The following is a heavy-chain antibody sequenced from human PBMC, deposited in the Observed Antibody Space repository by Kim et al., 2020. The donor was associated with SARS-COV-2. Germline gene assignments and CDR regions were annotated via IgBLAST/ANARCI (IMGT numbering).Heavy chain of an antibody. D-gene: IGHD3-3*01. Sequence: SETLSLTCTVSGGSISSSDYYWGWVRQPPGKGLEWIGSIYYSGSTYYNPSLKSRVTISVDTSKNQFSLKLSSVTAADTAMYYCARHGVDPNYYYYYYMD. CDR2: IYYSGST. CDR1: GGSISSSDYY. V-gene: IGHV4-39*01. J-gene: IGHJ6*03. CDR3: ARHGVDPNYYYYYYMD.